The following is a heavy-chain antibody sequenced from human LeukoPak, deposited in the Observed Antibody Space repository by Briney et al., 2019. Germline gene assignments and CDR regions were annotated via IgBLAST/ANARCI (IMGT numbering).Heavy chain of an antibody. CDR1: GGSISSYY. D-gene: IGHD7-27*01. V-gene: IGHV4-59*01. J-gene: IGHJ3*02. CDR2: IYYSGST. Sequence: SETLSLTCTVSGGSISSYYWSWIRQPPGKGLEWIGYIYYSGSTNYNLSLKSRVTISVDTSKNQFSLKLSSVTAADTAVYYCARSARESWGYAFDIWGQGTMVTVSS. CDR3: ARSARESWGYAFDI.